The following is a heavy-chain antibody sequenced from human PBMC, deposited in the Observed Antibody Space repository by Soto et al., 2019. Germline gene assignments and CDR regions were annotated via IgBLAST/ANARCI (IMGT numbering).Heavy chain of an antibody. CDR2: ISGSGGST. J-gene: IGHJ3*02. CDR3: AKLMGLRYFDWSDAFDI. D-gene: IGHD3-9*01. V-gene: IGHV3-23*01. Sequence: GGSLRLSCAASGFTFSSYAMSWARQAPGKGLEWVSAISGSGGSTYYADSVKGRFTISRDNSKNTLYLQMNSLRAEDTAVYYCAKLMGLRYFDWSDAFDIWGQGTMVTVSS. CDR1: GFTFSSYA.